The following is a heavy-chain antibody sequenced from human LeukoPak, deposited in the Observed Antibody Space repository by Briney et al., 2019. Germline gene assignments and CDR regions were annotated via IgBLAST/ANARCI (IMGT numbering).Heavy chain of an antibody. CDR1: GFTFSSYS. CDR2: ISSSSSYI. D-gene: IGHD2-2*01. CDR3: ARSGVVVPAAQYYYYYMDV. J-gene: IGHJ6*03. V-gene: IGHV3-21*01. Sequence: GGSLRLSCAASGFTFSSYSMNWVRQAPGKGLEWVSSISSSSSYIYYADSVKGRFTISRDNAKNSLYLQMNSLRAEDTAVYYCARSGVVVPAAQYYYYYMDVWGKGTRSPSP.